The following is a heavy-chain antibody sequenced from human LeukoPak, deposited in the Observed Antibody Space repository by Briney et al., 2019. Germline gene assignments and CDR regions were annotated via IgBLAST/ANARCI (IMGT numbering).Heavy chain of an antibody. CDR2: IKQDGSEK. J-gene: IGHJ5*02. CDR1: GFTFISYW. V-gene: IGHV3-7*04. CDR3: ARGGYSYGS. Sequence: GSLRLSYAASGFTFISYWMSWARQAPGKGREWVANIKQDGSEKYYVDSVKGRFTISRDNAKNSLYLQMNSLRAEDTAVYYCARGGYSYGSWGQGTLVTVSS. D-gene: IGHD5-18*01.